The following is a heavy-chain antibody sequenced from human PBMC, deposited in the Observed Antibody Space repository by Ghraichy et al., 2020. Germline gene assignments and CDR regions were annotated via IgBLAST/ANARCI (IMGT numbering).Heavy chain of an antibody. CDR3: AKDEAPDYGHFDS. CDR1: GFAFGNFGSYT. Sequence: ETLSLTCVASGFAFGNFGSYTMAWGRQAPGKGLEWVAGIFGDGDGQDYADSVKGRFPISRDNSKNTLYLRMSTLRVDDTAIYYCAKDEAPDYGHFDSWGQGTLVTVSS. D-gene: IGHD4-17*01. CDR2: IFGDGDGQ. V-gene: IGHV3-23*01. J-gene: IGHJ4*02.